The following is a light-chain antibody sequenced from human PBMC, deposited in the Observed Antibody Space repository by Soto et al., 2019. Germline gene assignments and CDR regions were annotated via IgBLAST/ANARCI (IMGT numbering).Light chain of an antibody. CDR1: SSDVGAFNY. V-gene: IGLV2-14*03. Sequence: QSVLTQPASVSGSPGQAITISCSGTSSDVGAFNYVSWYQQHPGKAPKLMIYDVSNRPSGVSNRFSGSKSGNTASLTISGLRAEDEADYYCAAWDDSLSGPYVVFGGGTKVTVL. CDR2: DVS. J-gene: IGLJ2*01. CDR3: AAWDDSLSGPYVV.